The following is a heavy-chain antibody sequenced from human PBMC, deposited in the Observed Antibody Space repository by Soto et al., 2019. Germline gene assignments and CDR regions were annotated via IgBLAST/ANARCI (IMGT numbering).Heavy chain of an antibody. J-gene: IGHJ4*02. CDR3: DRGRYGDY. V-gene: IGHV1-18*01. D-gene: IGHD1-1*01. Sequence: QVHLVQSGAEVKKPGASVKVSCKASGYTFTSYGITWVRQAPGQGLEWMGWISAHNGNTDYAQKLQGRVSVTRDTYTSTAYMELRSLISDDKAVDYCDRGRYGDYWGQGALVTVCS. CDR1: GYTFTSYG. CDR2: ISAHNGNT.